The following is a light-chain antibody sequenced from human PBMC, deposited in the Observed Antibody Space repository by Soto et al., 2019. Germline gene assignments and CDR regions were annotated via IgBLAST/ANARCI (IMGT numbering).Light chain of an antibody. V-gene: IGLV2-14*01. Sequence: QNAQTKPASESGTPGQSITITCNETNSDIGGYKYVSWYQQHPGKAPKLMIYDVSNRPSGVSNRFSGSKSGNTATLTISGLQGEDEAEYYCSSYTGGRTYVFGTGTKVTVL. J-gene: IGLJ1*01. CDR3: SSYTGGRTYV. CDR2: DVS. CDR1: NSDIGGYKY.